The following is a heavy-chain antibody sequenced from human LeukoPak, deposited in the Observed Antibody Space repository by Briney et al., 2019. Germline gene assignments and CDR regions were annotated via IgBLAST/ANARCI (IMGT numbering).Heavy chain of an antibody. V-gene: IGHV4-59*02. CDR2: IYYSGNT. D-gene: IGHD6-19*01. J-gene: IGHJ4*02. CDR3: AGTSKWLAFDY. Sequence: SETLSLTCTVSGGSVSNDYWSWVRQPPGKALEWIGNIYYSGNTNYNPSLKSRVTISLDTANNQFSLKLSSVTAADTAVYYCAGTSKWLAFDYWGQGTLVTVSS. CDR1: GGSVSNDY.